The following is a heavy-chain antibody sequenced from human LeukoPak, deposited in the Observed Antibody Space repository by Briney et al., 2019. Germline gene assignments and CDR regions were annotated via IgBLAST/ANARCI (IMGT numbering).Heavy chain of an antibody. Sequence: PGGSLRLSCAASGFTFSSYPMNWVRQAPGKGLEWVSSISSSSNYIYYADSVKGRFTISRDKAKNSLCLQMNSLRAEDTAVYYCARDRYGYYGSFDYWGQGTLVTVSS. CDR3: ARDRYGYYGSFDY. J-gene: IGHJ4*02. V-gene: IGHV3-21*01. D-gene: IGHD4-17*01. CDR1: GFTFSSYP. CDR2: ISSSSNYI.